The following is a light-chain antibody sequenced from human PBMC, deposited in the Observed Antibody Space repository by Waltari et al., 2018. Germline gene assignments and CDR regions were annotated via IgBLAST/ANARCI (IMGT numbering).Light chain of an antibody. J-gene: IGLJ1*01. CDR2: DVS. V-gene: IGLV2-14*03. Sequence: QSALPQPASVSGSPGQSLTISCTGTRSDVGTHNYFSWYQQRPGKAPDLIIFDVSNRPSGVSIRFSGSKSGNTASLTISGLQAEDEADYYCNSYTNSGTYVFGSGTKVTVL. CDR1: RSDVGTHNY. CDR3: NSYTNSGTYV.